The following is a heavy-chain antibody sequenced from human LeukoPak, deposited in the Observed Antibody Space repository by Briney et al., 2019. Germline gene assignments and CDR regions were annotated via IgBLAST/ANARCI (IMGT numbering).Heavy chain of an antibody. J-gene: IGHJ5*02. D-gene: IGHD3-3*01. CDR2: IIPIFGTA. Sequence: ASVKVSCKASGYTFTSYGISWVRQAPGQGLEWMGGIIPIFGTANYAQKFQGRVTITTDESTSTAYMELSSLRSEDTAVYYCARDLGGYDFWSGYLNWFDPWGQGTLVTVSS. V-gene: IGHV1-69*05. CDR3: ARDLGGYDFWSGYLNWFDP. CDR1: GYTFTSYG.